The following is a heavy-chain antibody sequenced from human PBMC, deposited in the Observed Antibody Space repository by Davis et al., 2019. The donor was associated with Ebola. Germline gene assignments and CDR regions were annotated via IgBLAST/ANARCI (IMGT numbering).Heavy chain of an antibody. Sequence: GESLKISCAASGFTFSNYAMSWVRQPPGKGLEWVSAISGSAGSTYYADSVKGRFTISRDNSKNTLYLQMNSLRAEDTAVYYCARDPAYYYDSSGYRYFDLWGRGTLVTVSS. D-gene: IGHD3-22*01. CDR1: GFTFSNYA. CDR3: ARDPAYYYDSSGYRYFDL. J-gene: IGHJ2*01. V-gene: IGHV3-23*01. CDR2: ISGSAGST.